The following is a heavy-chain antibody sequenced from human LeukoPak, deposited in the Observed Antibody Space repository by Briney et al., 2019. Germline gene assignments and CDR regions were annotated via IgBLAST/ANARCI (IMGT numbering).Heavy chain of an antibody. CDR3: ARAPTLYGSGPVLDY. CDR2: ISGSGGST. CDR1: GFTFSSYA. J-gene: IGHJ4*02. D-gene: IGHD3-10*01. V-gene: IGHV3-23*01. Sequence: GGSLRLSCAASGFTFSSYAMSWVRQAPGKGLEWVSAISGSGGSTYYADSVKGRFTISRDNARNSLYLQMNSLRAEDTAVYYCARAPTLYGSGPVLDYWGQGTLVTVSS.